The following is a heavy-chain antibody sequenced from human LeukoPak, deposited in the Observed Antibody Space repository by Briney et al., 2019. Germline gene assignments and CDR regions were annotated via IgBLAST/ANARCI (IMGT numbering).Heavy chain of an antibody. CDR3: ARDGINWADR. V-gene: IGHV3-21*05. CDR2: ISRSSSLI. J-gene: IGHJ5*02. CDR1: RFTFDNFA. Sequence: PGGSLRLSCASSRFTFDNFAMNWVRQTPGKGLEWVSYISRSSSLIIYADSVKGRFTVSRGNGKNSLYLDMNSLTVEDTGLYYCARDGINWADRWGQGTLVTVSS. D-gene: IGHD3-16*01.